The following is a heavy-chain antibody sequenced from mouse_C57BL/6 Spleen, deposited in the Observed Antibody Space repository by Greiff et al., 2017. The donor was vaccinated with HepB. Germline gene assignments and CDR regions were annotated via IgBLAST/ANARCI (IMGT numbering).Heavy chain of an antibody. CDR2: IDPSDSET. V-gene: IGHV1-52*01. CDR1: GYTFTSYW. Sequence: QVQLQQSGAELVRPGSSVKLSCKASGYTFTSYWMHWVKQRPIQGLEWIGNIDPSDSETHYNQKFKDKATLTVDKSSSTAYMQLSSLTSEDSAVYYCARDHYGSAWFAYWGQGTLVTVSA. J-gene: IGHJ3*01. D-gene: IGHD1-1*01. CDR3: ARDHYGSAWFAY.